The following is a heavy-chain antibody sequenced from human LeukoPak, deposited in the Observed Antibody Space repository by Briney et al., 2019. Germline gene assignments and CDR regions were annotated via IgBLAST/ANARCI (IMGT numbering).Heavy chain of an antibody. CDR1: GFTFSNYW. J-gene: IGHJ6*02. D-gene: IGHD2-2*01. CDR3: ARGLVVPAAMRGYYYYYGMDV. Sequence: GGSLRLSCAASGFTFSNYWMHWVRQAPGKGLVWVSRINNDGSSTSYADSVKGRFTISRDNAKNTLYLQMNSLRAEDTAVYYCARGLVVPAAMRGYYYYYGMDVWGQGTTVTVSS. CDR2: INNDGSST. V-gene: IGHV3-74*01.